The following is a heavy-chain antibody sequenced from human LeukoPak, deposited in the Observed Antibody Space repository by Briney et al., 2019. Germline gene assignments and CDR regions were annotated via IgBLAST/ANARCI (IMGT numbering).Heavy chain of an antibody. CDR3: ARDQGLLVPNYYFYY. J-gene: IGHJ4*02. CDR1: GGTFSSYA. CDR2: IIPIFGTA. V-gene: IGHV1-69*01. D-gene: IGHD6-6*01. Sequence: SVKVSCKASGGTFSSYAISWVRQAPGQGLEWMGGIIPIFGTANYAQKFQARVTITADESTSTAYMELSSLRSEDTAVYYCARDQGLLVPNYYFYYWGQGTLVTVSS.